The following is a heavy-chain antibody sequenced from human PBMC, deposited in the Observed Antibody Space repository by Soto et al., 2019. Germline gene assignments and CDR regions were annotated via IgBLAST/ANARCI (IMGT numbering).Heavy chain of an antibody. V-gene: IGHV4-59*01. CDR3: ARGLNTVTPTLKHYYYYGMDV. Sequence: SETLSLTCTVSGGSISSYYWSWIRQPPGKGLEWIGYIYYSGSTNYNPSLKSRVTISVDTSKNQFSLKLSSVTAADTAVYYCARGLNTVTPTLKHYYYYGMDVWGQGTTVTVSS. J-gene: IGHJ6*02. CDR2: IYYSGST. CDR1: GGSISSYY. D-gene: IGHD4-4*01.